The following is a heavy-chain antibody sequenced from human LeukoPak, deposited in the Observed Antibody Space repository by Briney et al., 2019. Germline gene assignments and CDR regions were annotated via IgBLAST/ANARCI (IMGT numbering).Heavy chain of an antibody. Sequence: GVSLRLSCAASGFTFDDYGLSWVRQAPGNGLEWVSGINWNGGSTGYADSVKGRFTISRDNAKNSLYLQMNSLRAEDTALYYCARVTYYDSLYYFDYWGQGTLVTVSS. V-gene: IGHV3-20*04. D-gene: IGHD5-12*01. CDR3: ARVTYYDSLYYFDY. CDR2: INWNGGST. CDR1: GFTFDDYG. J-gene: IGHJ4*02.